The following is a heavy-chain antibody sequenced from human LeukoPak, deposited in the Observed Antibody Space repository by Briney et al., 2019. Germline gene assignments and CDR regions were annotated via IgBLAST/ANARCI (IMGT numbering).Heavy chain of an antibody. CDR2: IYHSGST. D-gene: IGHD6-13*01. Sequence: SETLSLTCAVYGGSFSGYSWSWIRQPPGKGLEWIGYIYHSGSTYYNPSLKSRVTISVDRSKNQFSLKLSSVTAADTAVYYCASLAAAGTAAFDIWGQGTMVTVSS. J-gene: IGHJ3*02. CDR1: GGSFSGYS. CDR3: ASLAAAGTAAFDI. V-gene: IGHV4-30-2*01.